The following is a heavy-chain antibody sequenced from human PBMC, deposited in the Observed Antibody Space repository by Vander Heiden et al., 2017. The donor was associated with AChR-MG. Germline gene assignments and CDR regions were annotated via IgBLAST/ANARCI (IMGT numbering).Heavy chain of an antibody. J-gene: IGHJ4*02. CDR1: GYTFTSYD. CDR3: ARSFDSLTLDPPTGDY. Sequence: QVQLVQSGAEVKKPGASVKVSCKASGYTFTSYDINWVRQATGQGLEWMGWMNPNSGNTGYAQKFQGRVTMTRNTSISTAYMELSSLRSEDTAVYYCARSFDSLTLDPPTGDYWGQGTLVTVSS. D-gene: IGHD2-21*01. V-gene: IGHV1-8*01. CDR2: MNPNSGNT.